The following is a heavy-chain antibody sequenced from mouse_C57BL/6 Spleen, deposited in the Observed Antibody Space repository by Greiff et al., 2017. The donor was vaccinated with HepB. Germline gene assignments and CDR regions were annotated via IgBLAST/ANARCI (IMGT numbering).Heavy chain of an antibody. D-gene: IGHD2-3*01. CDR2: IYPGSGST. V-gene: IGHV1-55*01. CDR3: ARGEGLLRGEYAMDY. CDR1: GYTFTSYW. Sequence: QVQLQQPGAELVKPGASVKMSCKASGYTFTSYWITWVKQRPGQGLEWIGDIYPGSGSTNYNEKFKSKATLTVDTSSSTAYMQLSSLTSEDSAVYYCARGEGLLRGEYAMDYWGQGTSVTVSS. J-gene: IGHJ4*01.